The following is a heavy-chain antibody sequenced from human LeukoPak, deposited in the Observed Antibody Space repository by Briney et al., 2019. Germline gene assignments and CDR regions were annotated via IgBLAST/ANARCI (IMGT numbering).Heavy chain of an antibody. D-gene: IGHD3-3*01. Sequence: PSETLSLTCTVSGGSISSGSYYWSWIRQPAGKGLEWIGRIYTSGSTNYNPSLKSRVTISVDTSKNQFSLKLSSVTAADTAVYYCARDGPPGVFGVVGKAFDIWGQGTMVTVSS. J-gene: IGHJ3*02. V-gene: IGHV4-61*02. CDR2: IYTSGST. CDR3: ARDGPPGVFGVVGKAFDI. CDR1: GGSISSGSYY.